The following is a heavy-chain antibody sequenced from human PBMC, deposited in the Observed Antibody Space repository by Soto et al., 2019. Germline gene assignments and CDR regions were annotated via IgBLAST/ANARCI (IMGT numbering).Heavy chain of an antibody. CDR3: ARVGNEAAGYAFDI. D-gene: IGHD6-13*01. CDR2: ISGSGGST. Sequence: PGGSLRLSCAASGFTFGSHAMSWVRQAPGKGLEWVSAISGSGGSTYYADSVKGRFTISRDNSKNTLYLQMNSLRAEDTAVYYCARVGNEAAGYAFDIWGQGTMVTVSS. CDR1: GFTFGSHA. V-gene: IGHV3-23*01. J-gene: IGHJ3*02.